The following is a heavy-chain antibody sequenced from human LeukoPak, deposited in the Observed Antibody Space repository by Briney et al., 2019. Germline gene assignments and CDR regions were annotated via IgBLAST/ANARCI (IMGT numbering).Heavy chain of an antibody. D-gene: IGHD3-10*01. CDR1: GDNFSTYW. J-gene: IGHJ5*02. V-gene: IGHV5-51*01. CDR2: GYPGDSDT. Sequence: DSLKIFCKGSGDNFSTYWIVWVRQMPGKGREWRVVGYPGDSDTRYSAAFQGPVTTSADTSISTAYLQLSSLKASDTAIYYCARRGNSNWFDPWGQGTLVTVSS. CDR3: ARRGNSNWFDP.